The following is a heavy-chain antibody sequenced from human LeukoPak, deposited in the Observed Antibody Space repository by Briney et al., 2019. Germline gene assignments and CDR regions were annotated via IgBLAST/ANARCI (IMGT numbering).Heavy chain of an antibody. Sequence: HGESLKISCRGSGYSFGNYWIAWVRQMPGKGLEWMGIVYPGDSSTKYSPSFQGQVTISVDRSINTAYLQWSSLTASDTAMYYCARLKDYYDSSGYYRNYNWFDPWGQGTLVTVSS. CDR2: VYPGDSST. D-gene: IGHD3-22*01. V-gene: IGHV5-51*01. J-gene: IGHJ5*02. CDR1: GYSFGNYW. CDR3: ARLKDYYDSSGYYRNYNWFDP.